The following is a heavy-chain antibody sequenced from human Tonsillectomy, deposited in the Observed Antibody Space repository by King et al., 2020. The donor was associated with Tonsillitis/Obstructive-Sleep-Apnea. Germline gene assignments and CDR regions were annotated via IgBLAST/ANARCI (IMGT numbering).Heavy chain of an antibody. CDR2: INPSGGST. V-gene: IGHV1-46*01. D-gene: IGHD3-22*01. CDR3: ARGFYYDSSGYYYGLDWFDP. J-gene: IGHJ5*02. CDR1: GYTFTSSY. Sequence: QLVQSGAEVKKPGASVKVSCKASGYTFTSSYMHWVRQAPGQGLEWMGIINPSGGSTSYAQKFRGRVTMTRDTSTSTVYMELSSLRSEDTAVYYCARGFYYDSSGYYYGLDWFDPWGQGTLVTVSS.